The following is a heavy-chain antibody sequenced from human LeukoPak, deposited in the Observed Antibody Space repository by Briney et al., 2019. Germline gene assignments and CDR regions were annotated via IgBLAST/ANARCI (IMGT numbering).Heavy chain of an antibody. V-gene: IGHV3-48*03. Sequence: SGGSLRLSCAASGFTFSSYEMNWGRQAPGKGLEWVSYISSSGSTIYYADSVKGRFTISRDNDKNSLYLQMNSLRAEDTAVYYCAELGITMIGGVWGKGTTVTISS. CDR2: ISSSGSTI. J-gene: IGHJ6*04. CDR1: GFTFSSYE. D-gene: IGHD3-10*02. CDR3: AELGITMIGGV.